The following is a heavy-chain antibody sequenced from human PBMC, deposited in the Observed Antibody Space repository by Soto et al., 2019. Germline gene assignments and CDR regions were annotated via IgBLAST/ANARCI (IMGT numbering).Heavy chain of an antibody. V-gene: IGHV1-69*13. CDR2: IIPIFGTA. J-gene: IGHJ6*02. D-gene: IGHD4-17*01. CDR1: GGTFSSYA. Sequence: GASVKVSCKASGGTFSSYAISWVRQAPGQGLEWMGGIIPIFGTANYAQKFQGRVTITADESTSTAYMELSSLRSEDTAVYYCAYCGDYRYYGMDVWGQGTTVTVSS. CDR3: AYCGDYRYYGMDV.